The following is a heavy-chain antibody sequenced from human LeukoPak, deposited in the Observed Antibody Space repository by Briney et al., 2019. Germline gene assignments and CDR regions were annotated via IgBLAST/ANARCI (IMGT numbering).Heavy chain of an antibody. D-gene: IGHD2-15*01. CDR1: GYTFTSYD. V-gene: IGHV1-8*01. J-gene: IGHJ5*02. CDR2: MNPNSGNT. CDR3: ARKGLLGSGKPWFDP. Sequence: ASVKVSCKASGYTFTSYDINWVRQASGQGLEWMGRMNPNSGNTASAQKFQGRVTMTTNTSISTAYMELTGLRSEDTAKYFCARKGLLGSGKPWFDPWGQGIMVTVSS.